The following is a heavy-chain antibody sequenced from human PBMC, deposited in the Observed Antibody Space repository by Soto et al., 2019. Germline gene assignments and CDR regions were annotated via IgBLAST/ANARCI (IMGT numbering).Heavy chain of an antibody. CDR2: IYYSGST. Sequence: SETLSLTCTVSGGSISTSRYYWGWIRQPPGKGLEWIGSIYYSGSTYYNPSLKSRVTISVDTSKNQFSLKLSSVTAADTAVYYCASMRGTILTGYYTRGFWFDPWGQGTLVTVSS. CDR1: GGSISTSRYY. D-gene: IGHD3-9*01. CDR3: ASMRGTILTGYYTRGFWFDP. V-gene: IGHV4-39*01. J-gene: IGHJ5*02.